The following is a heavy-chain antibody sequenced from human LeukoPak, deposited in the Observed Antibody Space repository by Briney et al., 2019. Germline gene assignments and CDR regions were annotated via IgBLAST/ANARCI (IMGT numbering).Heavy chain of an antibody. CDR1: GGTFSSYA. Sequence: GSSVKVSCKASGGTFSSYAISWVRQAPGQGLEWMGRIIPILGIANYAQKFQGRVTITADKSTSTAYMELSSLRSEDTAVYYCAGEVGDIVVVPAAMNYWGQGTLVTVSS. CDR3: AGEVGDIVVVPAAMNY. D-gene: IGHD2-2*01. J-gene: IGHJ4*02. V-gene: IGHV1-69*04. CDR2: IIPILGIA.